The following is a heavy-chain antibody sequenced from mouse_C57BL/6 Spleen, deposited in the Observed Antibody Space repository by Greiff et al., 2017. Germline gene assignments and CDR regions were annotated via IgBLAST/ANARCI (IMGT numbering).Heavy chain of an antibody. CDR1: GYTFTSYW. V-gene: IGHV1-61*01. CDR3: ARINSPYYFDY. J-gene: IGHJ2*01. Sequence: QVQLKQPGAELVRPGSSVKLSCKASGYTFTSYWMDWVKQRPGQGLEWIGNIYPSDSETPSNQKFKDKATLTVDKSSSTAYMQLSSLTSEDSAVYYCARINSPYYFDYWGQGTTLTVSS. CDR2: IYPSDSET.